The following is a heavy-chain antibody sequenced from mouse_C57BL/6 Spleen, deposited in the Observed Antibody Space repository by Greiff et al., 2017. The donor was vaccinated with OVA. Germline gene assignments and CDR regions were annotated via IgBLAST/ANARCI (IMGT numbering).Heavy chain of an antibody. CDR3: ARCYYGSSYVCDY. J-gene: IGHJ2*01. CDR1: GYTFTSYW. V-gene: IGHV1-64*01. CDR2: IHPNSGST. Sequence: QVQLQQPGAELVKPGASVKLSCKASGYTFTSYWMHWVKQRPGQGLEWIGMIHPNSGSTNYNEKFKSKATLTVDKSSSTAYMQLSSLTSEDSAVYYCARCYYGSSYVCDYWGQGTTLTVSS. D-gene: IGHD1-1*01.